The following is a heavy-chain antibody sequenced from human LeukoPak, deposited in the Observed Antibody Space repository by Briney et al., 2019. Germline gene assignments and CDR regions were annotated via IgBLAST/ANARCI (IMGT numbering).Heavy chain of an antibody. V-gene: IGHV4-39*01. CDR1: GGSVTSDTDS. CDR2: IYYGGRT. Sequence: PSETLSLTCSVSGGSVTSDTDSWAWFRQPPGKGLEWIGSIYYGGRTYYSPSLKSRANISGDTSKNQFSLKLGSVTAADTAVYYCARRVRLGSGVVGTRPGLEHDVFDVWGQGTMGHVFS. D-gene: IGHD3-10*01. J-gene: IGHJ3*01. CDR3: ARRVRLGSGVVGTRPGLEHDVFDV.